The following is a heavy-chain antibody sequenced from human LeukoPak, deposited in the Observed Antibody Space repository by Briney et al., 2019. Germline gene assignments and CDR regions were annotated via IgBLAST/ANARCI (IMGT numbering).Heavy chain of an antibody. Sequence: SETLSLTCTVSGGSISSGGYYWSWIRQHPGKGLGWIGYIYYSGSTYYNPSLKSRVTISVDTSKNQFSLKLSSVTAADTAVYYCARVGGAAMAFDYWGQGTLVTVSS. D-gene: IGHD5-18*01. CDR2: IYYSGST. J-gene: IGHJ4*02. V-gene: IGHV4-31*03. CDR1: GGSISSGGYY. CDR3: ARVGGAAMAFDY.